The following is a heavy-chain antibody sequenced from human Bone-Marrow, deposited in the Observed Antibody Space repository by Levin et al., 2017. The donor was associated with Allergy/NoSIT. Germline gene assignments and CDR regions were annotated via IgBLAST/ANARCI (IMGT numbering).Heavy chain of an antibody. Sequence: GGSLRLSCAASGFTFRDYYMSWIRQAPGKGLEWISYISVTSSTIYYADSVEGRFTISRDDARDSLYLQMNSLRAEDTAVYYCASHILTGTTADAFGVWGRGTMVTVSS. CDR3: ASHILTGTTADAFGV. CDR1: GFTFRDYY. CDR2: ISVTSSTI. J-gene: IGHJ3*01. D-gene: IGHD1-20*01. V-gene: IGHV3-11*01.